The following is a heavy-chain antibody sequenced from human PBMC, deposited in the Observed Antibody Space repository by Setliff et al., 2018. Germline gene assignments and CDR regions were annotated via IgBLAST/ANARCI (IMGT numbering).Heavy chain of an antibody. D-gene: IGHD3-3*01. Sequence: PGGSLRLSCAASGFTFSSYWMHWVRQAPGKGLEWVSYISSSSSTIYYADSVKGRFTISRDNAKNSLYLQMNSLRAEDTAVYYCARDYTYYDFWSGPSSDAFDIWGQGTMVTVSS. V-gene: IGHV3-48*01. CDR1: GFTFSSYW. CDR3: ARDYTYYDFWSGPSSDAFDI. CDR2: ISSSSSTI. J-gene: IGHJ3*02.